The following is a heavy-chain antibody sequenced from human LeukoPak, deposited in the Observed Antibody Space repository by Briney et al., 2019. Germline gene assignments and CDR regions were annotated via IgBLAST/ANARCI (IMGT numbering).Heavy chain of an antibody. CDR3: ARVVISPGDAFDV. D-gene: IGHD3-22*01. CDR1: GFTFSSYW. Sequence: GGSLRLSCAASGFTFSSYWMSWVRQAPGKGLEWVANIKQDGSEKYYVDSVKGRFTISRDSAKNSLYLQVNSLRAEDTAVYYCARVVISPGDAFDVWGQGTMVTVSS. V-gene: IGHV3-7*05. J-gene: IGHJ3*01. CDR2: IKQDGSEK.